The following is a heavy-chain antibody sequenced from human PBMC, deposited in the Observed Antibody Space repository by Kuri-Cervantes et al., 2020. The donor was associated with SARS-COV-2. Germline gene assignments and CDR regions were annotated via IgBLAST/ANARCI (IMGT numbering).Heavy chain of an antibody. J-gene: IGHJ3*02. V-gene: IGHV3-64*01. CDR1: GFTFSSYA. CDR2: ISSNGGST. Sequence: GESLKISCAASGFTFSSYAMHWVRQAPGKGLEYVSAISSNGGSTYYANSVKGRFTISRDNSKNTLYLQMGSLRAEDMAVYYCARDRANDAFDIWGQGTMVTVSS. D-gene: IGHD4/OR15-4a*01. CDR3: ARDRANDAFDI.